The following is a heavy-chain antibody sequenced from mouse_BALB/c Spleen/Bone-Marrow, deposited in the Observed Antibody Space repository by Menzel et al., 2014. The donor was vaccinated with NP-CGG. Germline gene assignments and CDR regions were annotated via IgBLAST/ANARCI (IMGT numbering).Heavy chain of an antibody. CDR1: GFDFSRYW. CDR2: INPDSSTI. D-gene: IGHD2-3*01. CDR3: ARLGYYGYFNY. J-gene: IGHJ2*02. V-gene: IGHV4-1*02. Sequence: EVQGVESGGGLVQPGGSLKLSCAASGFDFSRYWMSWVRQAPGKGLEWIGEINPDSSTINYTPSLKDKFIISRDNAKNTLYLQMSRVRSEDTALYYCARLGYYGYFNYWGQGTSLTVSS.